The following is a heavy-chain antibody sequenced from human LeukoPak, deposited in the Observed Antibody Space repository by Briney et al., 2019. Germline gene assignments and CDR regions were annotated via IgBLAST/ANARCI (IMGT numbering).Heavy chain of an antibody. J-gene: IGHJ4*02. CDR1: GGSISSYY. CDR3: ARGELDSSGWLRFGY. V-gene: IGHV4-4*07. Sequence: SETLSLTCTVSGGSISSYYWSWIRQPAGKELEWIGRISSSGSTNCNPFLKSRVTMSVDTSKNQFSLKLSSVTAADTAIYYCARGELDSSGWLRFGYWGQGTLVTVPS. CDR2: ISSSGST. D-gene: IGHD6-19*01.